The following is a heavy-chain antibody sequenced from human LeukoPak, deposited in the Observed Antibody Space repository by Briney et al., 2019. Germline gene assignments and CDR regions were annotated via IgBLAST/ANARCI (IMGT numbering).Heavy chain of an antibody. Sequence: GGSLRLSCAASGFTVSSNYMSWVRQAPGKGLEWVSVIYSGGSTYYADSVKGRFTISRDNSKNTLYLQMNSLRAEDTAVYYCARRSKPGGAAAGLDYWGQGTLVTASS. CDR1: GFTVSSNY. V-gene: IGHV3-53*01. CDR2: IYSGGST. J-gene: IGHJ4*02. CDR3: ARRSKPGGAAAGLDY. D-gene: IGHD6-13*01.